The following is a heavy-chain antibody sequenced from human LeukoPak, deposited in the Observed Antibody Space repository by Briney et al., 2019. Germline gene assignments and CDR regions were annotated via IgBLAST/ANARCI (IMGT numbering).Heavy chain of an antibody. Sequence: PSETLSLTCTVSGGSISSSSYYWGWIRQPPGKGLEWIGSIYYSGSTYYNPSLKSRVTISVDTSKNQFSLKLSSVTAADTAVYYCARLYDSSGYYSLYFDYWGQGTLVTVSS. CDR3: ARLYDSSGYYSLYFDY. V-gene: IGHV4-39*01. CDR2: IYYSGST. CDR1: GGSISSSSYY. D-gene: IGHD3-22*01. J-gene: IGHJ4*02.